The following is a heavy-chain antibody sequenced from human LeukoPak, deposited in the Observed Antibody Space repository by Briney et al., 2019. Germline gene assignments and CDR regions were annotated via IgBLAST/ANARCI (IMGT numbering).Heavy chain of an antibody. CDR1: GYSISSGYY. D-gene: IGHD6-13*01. V-gene: IGHV4-38-2*02. CDR2: IYHSGST. Sequence: PSETLSLTCTVSGYSISSGYYWGWIRQPPGKGLEWIGSIYHSGSTYYNPSLKSRVTISVDTSKNQFSLKLSSVTAADTAVYYCAREQQLVFDYWGQGTLVTVSS. J-gene: IGHJ4*02. CDR3: AREQQLVFDY.